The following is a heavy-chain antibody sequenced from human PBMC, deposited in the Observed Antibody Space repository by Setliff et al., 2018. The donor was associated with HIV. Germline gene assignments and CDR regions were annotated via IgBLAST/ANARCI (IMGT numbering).Heavy chain of an antibody. CDR2: ISPDNGHT. D-gene: IGHD2-2*01. V-gene: IGHV1-18*01. J-gene: IGHJ5*02. CDR3: ARWSCGRATCYDSPYNWFDP. CDR1: GYTFTSYG. Sequence: ASVKVSCKASGYTFTSYGIGWVRQAPGQGLEWMGWISPDNGHTNYAQKLQGRVTMTTDTSTSTTYMELPSLRSDDTAVYYCARWSCGRATCYDSPYNWFDPWGQGTLVTVSS.